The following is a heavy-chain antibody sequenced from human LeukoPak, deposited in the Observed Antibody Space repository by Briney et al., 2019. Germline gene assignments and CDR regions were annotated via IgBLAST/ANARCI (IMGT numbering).Heavy chain of an antibody. Sequence: SVKVSCKASGGTFSGYAISWVRQAPGQGLEWMGGIIPIFGTANYAQKFQGRVTITTDESTSTAYMELSSLRSEDTAVYYCARTMVRGVPSYYYYYMDVWGKGTTVTVSS. CDR1: GGTFSGYA. D-gene: IGHD3-10*01. CDR2: IIPIFGTA. J-gene: IGHJ6*03. V-gene: IGHV1-69*05. CDR3: ARTMVRGVPSYYYYYMDV.